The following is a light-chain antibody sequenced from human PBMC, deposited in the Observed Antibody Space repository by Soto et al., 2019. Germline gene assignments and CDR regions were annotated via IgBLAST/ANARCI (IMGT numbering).Light chain of an antibody. Sequence: EIVLTQSPGTLSLSPGERATLSCRASQSVSSDYLAWYQQKPGQAPRLLIYGASSMATGIPDRFSGSGSGTDFTLTISRLAPEEFEVYSCQQYGRSPLTFGGGTKVEIK. J-gene: IGKJ4*01. CDR1: QSVSSDY. CDR3: QQYGRSPLT. V-gene: IGKV3-20*01. CDR2: GAS.